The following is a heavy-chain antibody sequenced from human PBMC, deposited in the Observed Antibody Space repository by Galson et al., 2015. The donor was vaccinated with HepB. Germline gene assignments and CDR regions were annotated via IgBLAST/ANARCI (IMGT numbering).Heavy chain of an antibody. J-gene: IGHJ6*02. CDR1: GFTFKNYW. D-gene: IGHD1-14*01. CDR3: ARELYTGSFCSSHYYGMDV. Sequence: SLRLSCAASGFTFKNYWMSWVRQAPGTGLERVANIKQDGVQKNYVDSVKRRFTIYRDNAKNSLYLQVKSLKAEDTAVYYCARELYTGSFCSSHYYGMDVWGQGTAVTVS. V-gene: IGHV3-7*03. CDR2: IKQDGVQK.